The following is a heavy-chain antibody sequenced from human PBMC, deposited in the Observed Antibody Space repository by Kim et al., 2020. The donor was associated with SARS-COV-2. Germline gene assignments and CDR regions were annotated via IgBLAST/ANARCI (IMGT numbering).Heavy chain of an antibody. CDR3: ASAGIAAAGTVGP. Sequence: SADSVKGRFTISRDNSKTTLYLQMNSLRAEDTAVYYCASAGIAAAGTVGPWGQGTLVTVSS. J-gene: IGHJ5*02. D-gene: IGHD6-13*01. V-gene: IGHV3-30*01.